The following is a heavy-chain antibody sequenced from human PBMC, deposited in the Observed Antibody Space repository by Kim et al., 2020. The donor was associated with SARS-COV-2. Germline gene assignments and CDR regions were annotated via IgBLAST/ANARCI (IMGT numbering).Heavy chain of an antibody. CDR1: GGSISSSSYY. Sequence: SETLSLTCTVSGGSISSSSYYWGWIRQPPGKGLEWIGSIYYSGSTYYNPSLKSRVTISVDTSKNQFSLKLSSVTAADTAVYYCARQPAPYYYDSSGYYSGFDYWGQGTLVTVSS. CDR3: ARQPAPYYYDSSGYYSGFDY. CDR2: IYYSGST. D-gene: IGHD3-22*01. V-gene: IGHV4-39*01. J-gene: IGHJ4*02.